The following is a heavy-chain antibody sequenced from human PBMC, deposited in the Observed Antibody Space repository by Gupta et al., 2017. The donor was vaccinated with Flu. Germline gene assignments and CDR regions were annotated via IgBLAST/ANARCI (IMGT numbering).Heavy chain of an antibody. Sequence: QVQLQQWGAGLLKPSETLTLTCSVNGGSVSGYYWSWIRQFPGKGLEWIGEINESGTTNSNPSLESRVTLSVDTSKSQLYLKLTSVTAADTAVYYCARPAGEEDGYQPCEVWGQGTLVTVSS. CDR1: GGSVSGYY. V-gene: IGHV4-34*01. CDR3: ARPAGEEDGYQPCEV. CDR2: INESGTT. D-gene: IGHD2-2*01. J-gene: IGHJ1*01.